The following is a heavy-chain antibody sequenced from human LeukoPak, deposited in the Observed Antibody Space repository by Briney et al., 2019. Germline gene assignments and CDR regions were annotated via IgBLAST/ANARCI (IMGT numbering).Heavy chain of an antibody. Sequence: ASVKVSCKASGYTFTSYYMHWVRQAPGQGLEWMGIINPSGGSTSYAQKFQGRVTMTTDTSTSTAYMELRSLRSDDTAVYYCAREGIFYYGSGSEYYYYMDVWGKGTTVTISS. CDR2: INPSGGST. CDR3: AREGIFYYGSGSEYYYYMDV. CDR1: GYTFTSYY. D-gene: IGHD3-10*01. J-gene: IGHJ6*03. V-gene: IGHV1-46*01.